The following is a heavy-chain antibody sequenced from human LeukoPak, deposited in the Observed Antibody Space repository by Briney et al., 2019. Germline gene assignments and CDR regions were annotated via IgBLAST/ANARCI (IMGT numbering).Heavy chain of an antibody. CDR2: ISYDGSNK. Sequence: GGSLRLSCAASGFTFSSYGMHWVRQAPGKGLEWVAVISYDGSNKYYADSVKGRFTISRDNSKNTLYLQMNSLRAEDTAVCYCASSYYDFWSGYLDYYGMDVWGQGTTVTVSS. CDR3: ASSYYDFWSGYLDYYGMDV. CDR1: GFTFSSYG. J-gene: IGHJ6*02. D-gene: IGHD3-3*01. V-gene: IGHV3-30*03.